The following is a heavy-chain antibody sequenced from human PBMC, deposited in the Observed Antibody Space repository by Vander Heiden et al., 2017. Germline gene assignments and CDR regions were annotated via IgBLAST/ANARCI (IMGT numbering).Heavy chain of an antibody. CDR1: GYTFTSYA. CDR2: INTNTGNP. CDR3: ARDNVITMIRRIRPYYYGMNV. D-gene: IGHD3-10*01. V-gene: IGHV7-4-1*02. Sequence: QVQLVQSGSELKKPGASVKVSCKASGYTFTSYALNWVRQAPGQGLKWVGWINTNTGNPTYAQGFTGRFGFSLDTSVSTAYLQISSLKAEDTAVYYCARDNVITMIRRIRPYYYGMNVWGQGTTVTVSS. J-gene: IGHJ6*02.